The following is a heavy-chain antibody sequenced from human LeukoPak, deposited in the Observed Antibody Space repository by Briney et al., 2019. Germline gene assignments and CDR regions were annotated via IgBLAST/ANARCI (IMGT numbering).Heavy chain of an antibody. J-gene: IGHJ4*02. CDR1: GASISSYY. Sequence: SETLSLTCAVSGASISSYYWRWIRQPPGKGLEWIGYVYYSGSTNFNPSLKSRVTISVDASKNQFSLKLSSVAAADTAVYYGARRGGHQLVGLGYWGQGTLVTVSS. D-gene: IGHD6-13*01. CDR2: VYYSGST. CDR3: ARRGGHQLVGLGY. V-gene: IGHV4-59*01.